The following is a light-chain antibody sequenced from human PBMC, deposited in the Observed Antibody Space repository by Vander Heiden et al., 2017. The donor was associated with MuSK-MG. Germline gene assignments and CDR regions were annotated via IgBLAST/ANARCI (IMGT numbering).Light chain of an antibody. CDR2: LGS. V-gene: IGKV2-28*01. CDR1: QSLLHSNGYNY. CDR3: MQALQTPRT. J-gene: IGKJ4*01. Sequence: DIVMTQSPLSLPVTPGEPASISCRSSQSLLHSNGYNYLDWYLQKPGQSPQLLIYLGSNRDSGVPDSFSGSGSGTDFTLKISRVEAEDVGVYYCMQALQTPRTFGGGTKVEIK.